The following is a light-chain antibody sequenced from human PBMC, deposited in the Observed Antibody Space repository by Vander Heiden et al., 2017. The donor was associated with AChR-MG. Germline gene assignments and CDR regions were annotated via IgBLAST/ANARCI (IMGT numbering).Light chain of an antibody. J-gene: IGLJ2*01. CDR1: SSDVGSYNL. V-gene: IGLV2-23*02. Sequence: QSALTQPASVSGSPGQSITISCTGTSSDVGSYNLLSWYQQHPGKAPKLMNYEVSKRPSGVSNRFSGSKSGNTASLTISGLQAEDEADYYCCSYAGSSTLVFGGGTKLTVL. CDR3: CSYAGSSTLV. CDR2: EVS.